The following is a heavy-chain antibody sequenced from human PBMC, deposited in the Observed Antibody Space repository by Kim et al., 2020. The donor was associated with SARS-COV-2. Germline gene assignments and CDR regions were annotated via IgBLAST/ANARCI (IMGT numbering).Heavy chain of an antibody. CDR2: IYYSGST. D-gene: IGHD6-19*01. CDR3: ARHRSQNQWLALPIPYYFDY. Sequence: SETLSLTCTVSGGSISSSSYYWGWIRQPPGKGLEWIGSIYYSGSTYYNPSLKSRVTISVDTSKNQFSLKLSSVTAADTAVYYCARHRSQNQWLALPIPYYFDYWGQGTLVTVSS. CDR1: GGSISSSSYY. J-gene: IGHJ4*02. V-gene: IGHV4-39*01.